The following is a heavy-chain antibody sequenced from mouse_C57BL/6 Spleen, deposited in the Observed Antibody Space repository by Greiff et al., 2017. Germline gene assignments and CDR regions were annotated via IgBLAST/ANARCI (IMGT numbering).Heavy chain of an antibody. V-gene: IGHV1-53*01. CDR2: ITPSNGGT. CDR1: GYTFNSYW. J-gene: IGHJ3*01. D-gene: IGHD2-10*02. Sequence: QVQLQQSGTELVKPGASVKLSCKASGYTFNSYWMHWVKQRPGQGLEWIGNITPSNGGTKYHEKFTSKATLTVDKSSSTAYMQLSSLTSEDASVYYCARGGYGNYFFAYWGQGTLVTVSA. CDR3: ARGGYGNYFFAY.